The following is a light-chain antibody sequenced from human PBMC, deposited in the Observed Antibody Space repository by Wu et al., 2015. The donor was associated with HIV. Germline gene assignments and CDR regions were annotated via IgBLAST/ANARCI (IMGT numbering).Light chain of an antibody. J-gene: IGKJ5*01. Sequence: EIVLTQSPGTLSLSPGERATLSCRASENLTRNYLAWYQQKPGQAPRILIYGAFNRAADIPARFSGTGSGTDFTLIISSLDPEDIAVYFCQQYSSSPITFGPGTRLEIK. CDR1: ENLTRNY. CDR2: GAF. CDR3: QQYSSSPIT. V-gene: IGKV3-20*01.